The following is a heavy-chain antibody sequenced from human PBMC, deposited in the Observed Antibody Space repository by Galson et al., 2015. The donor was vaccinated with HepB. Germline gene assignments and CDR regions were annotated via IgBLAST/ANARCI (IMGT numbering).Heavy chain of an antibody. D-gene: IGHD5-18*01. Sequence: SLRLSCAASGFTFSSYAMTWVRQAPGKGLEWVSAISGNGGTTYYADSVKGRFTISSDNSKNTLYLQMNSLRAEDTAVYYCANGYVDADMRPYWGQGTLVTVSS. CDR3: ANGYVDADMRPY. CDR2: ISGNGGTT. V-gene: IGHV3-23*01. J-gene: IGHJ4*02. CDR1: GFTFSSYA.